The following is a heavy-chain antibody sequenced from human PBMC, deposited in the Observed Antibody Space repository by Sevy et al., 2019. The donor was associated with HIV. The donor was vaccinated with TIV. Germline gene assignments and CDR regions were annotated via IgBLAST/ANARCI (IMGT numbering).Heavy chain of an antibody. V-gene: IGHV3-23*01. Sequence: GESLKISCAASGFTFSISAMTWVRQAPGKGLEWVSVSSGSGNSAYYADSVKGRFTISRDNSKNTLYLQMNGPAAEDTAVYYCAKGGRGYGDSYMDHWGQGTLVTVSS. J-gene: IGHJ4*02. CDR1: GFTFSISA. CDR2: SSGSGNSA. CDR3: AKGGRGYGDSYMDH. D-gene: IGHD2-21*02.